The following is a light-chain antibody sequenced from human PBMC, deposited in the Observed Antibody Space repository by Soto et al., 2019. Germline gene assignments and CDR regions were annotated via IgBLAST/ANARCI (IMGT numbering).Light chain of an antibody. V-gene: IGLV2-23*01. Sequence: QSVLTQPASVSGSPGQSITISCTGTSSDVGAYDFVSWYQHYPGKAPKLMIYEGIKRPSGVSNRFSGSKSGNTAFLTISGLQAEDEADYYCCSYAGSGTDNYVFGSGTKLTVL. CDR3: CSYAGSGTDNYV. CDR2: EGI. CDR1: SSDVGAYDF. J-gene: IGLJ1*01.